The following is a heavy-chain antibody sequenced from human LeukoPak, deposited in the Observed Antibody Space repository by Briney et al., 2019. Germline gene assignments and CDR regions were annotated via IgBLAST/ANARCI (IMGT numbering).Heavy chain of an antibody. CDR3: AKALVLTRLSDFDY. J-gene: IGHJ4*02. CDR1: GFTCSTYA. CDR2: ISGPGRST. V-gene: IGHV3-23*01. D-gene: IGHD2-21*02. Sequence: GGSLRLSCAASGFTCSTYAMNWVRQSPGKGLEWVSGISGPGRSTYYADSVKGRCPISRDNSKNTCYHQMSSLRAEDTAIFYCAKALVLTRLSDFDYWGQGTLVSVSS.